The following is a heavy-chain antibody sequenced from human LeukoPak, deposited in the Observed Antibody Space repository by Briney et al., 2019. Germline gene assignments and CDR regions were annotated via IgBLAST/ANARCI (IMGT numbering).Heavy chain of an antibody. J-gene: IGHJ5*02. CDR1: GGSISSYY. CDR2: IYYSGST. D-gene: IGHD6-13*01. V-gene: IGHV4-59*08. Sequence: SETLSLTCTVSGGSISSYYWSWIRQPPGKGLEWIGYIYYSGSTYYNPSLKSRVTISVDTSKNQFSLKLSSVTAADTAVYYCARKRSSSWYNWFDPWGQGTLVTVSS. CDR3: ARKRSSSWYNWFDP.